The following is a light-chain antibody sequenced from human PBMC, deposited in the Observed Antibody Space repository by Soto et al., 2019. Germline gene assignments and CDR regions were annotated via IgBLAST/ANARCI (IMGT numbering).Light chain of an antibody. CDR3: QQYNNWPPAWT. V-gene: IGKV3-15*01. Sequence: EIVLTQSPATLSLSPGERATLSCRASQNIRSNYVAWYQQKPGQAPRLLLYGASTRATGIPARFSGSGSGTQFTLTISSLQSEDFAVYYCQQYNNWPPAWTFGQGTKVDIK. CDR1: QNIRSN. CDR2: GAS. J-gene: IGKJ1*01.